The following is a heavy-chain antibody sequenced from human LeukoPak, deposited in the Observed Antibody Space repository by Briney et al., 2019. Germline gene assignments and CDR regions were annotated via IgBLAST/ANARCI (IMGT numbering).Heavy chain of an antibody. Sequence: PSETLSLTCTVSGGSISSGGYYWSSVRQHPEKGLEWIGYIYYSGPATYNPSLNTRVTMSVDTSNTQNSLKLDSVTAADTAVYYCARFSNDHGVKFDYWGQGTLVTVSS. CDR1: GGSISSGGYY. V-gene: IGHV4-31*03. J-gene: IGHJ4*02. CDR2: IYYSGPA. D-gene: IGHD4-17*01. CDR3: ARFSNDHGVKFDY.